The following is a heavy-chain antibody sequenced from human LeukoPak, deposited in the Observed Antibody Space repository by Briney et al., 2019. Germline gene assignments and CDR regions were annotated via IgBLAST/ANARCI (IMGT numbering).Heavy chain of an antibody. CDR1: GGSISSYY. CDR3: AREGWFGDPDY. CDR2: IYYSGST. Sequence: ASETLSLTCTVSGGSISSYYWSWIRQPPGKGLEWIGYIYYSGSTNYNPSLKSRVTISVDTSKNQFSLKLSSVTAADTAVYYCAREGWFGDPDYWGQGTLVTVSS. J-gene: IGHJ4*02. D-gene: IGHD3-10*01. V-gene: IGHV4-59*01.